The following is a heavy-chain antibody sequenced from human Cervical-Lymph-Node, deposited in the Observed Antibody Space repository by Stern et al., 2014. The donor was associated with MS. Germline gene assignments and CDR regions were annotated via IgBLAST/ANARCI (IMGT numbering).Heavy chain of an antibody. J-gene: IGHJ5*02. CDR3: ARVVVLAGSRWFDP. V-gene: IGHV4-59*01. CDR1: GDSISGNY. CDR2: IHDPGST. D-gene: IGHD2-15*01. Sequence: QLQLHESGPGLVKPSETLSLTCRVSGDSISGNYWSWIRQPPGKGLEWIGYIHDPGSTNYNPSLKSRVTISIDTSKTQFSLRLNSVTAADTAVYYCARVVVLAGSRWFDPWGQGILVSVSS.